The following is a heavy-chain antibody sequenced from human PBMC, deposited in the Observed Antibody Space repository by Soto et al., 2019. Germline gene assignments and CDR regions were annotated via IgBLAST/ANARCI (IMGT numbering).Heavy chain of an antibody. CDR2: INLGGGT. CDR3: AREPEPNAFRFDY. CDR1: EYTFTSCY. J-gene: IGHJ4*02. Sequence: QMPLVQSGTEVKKPGASVKVSCRASEYTFTSCYIHWLLQAPGEGLEWMGIINLGGGTKYLQKFQGRVTMTTDTSTRTVYMEVNSLRSDATALYYCAREPEPNAFRFDYWGQGTLVTVPS. V-gene: IGHV1-46*01. D-gene: IGHD2-21*01.